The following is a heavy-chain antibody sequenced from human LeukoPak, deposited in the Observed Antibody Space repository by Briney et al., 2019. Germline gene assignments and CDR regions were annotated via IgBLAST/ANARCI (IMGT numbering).Heavy chain of an antibody. Sequence: PGGSLRLSCAASGFIFSTYSMNWVRQAPGKGQEWVSYISSGSTTIYYADSVKGRFTISRDNAQNSLYLQMNSLRAEDTAVYYCARGRTGGRSGFDCWGQGTLVTVSS. CDR3: ARGRTGGRSGFDC. CDR1: GFIFSTYS. D-gene: IGHD7-27*01. CDR2: ISSGSTTI. V-gene: IGHV3-48*01. J-gene: IGHJ4*02.